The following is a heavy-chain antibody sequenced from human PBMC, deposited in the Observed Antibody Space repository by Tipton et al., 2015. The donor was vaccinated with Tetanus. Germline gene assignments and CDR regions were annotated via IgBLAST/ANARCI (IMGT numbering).Heavy chain of an antibody. CDR1: GFTFDDYA. D-gene: IGHD2-2*01. V-gene: IGHV3-9*01. J-gene: IGHJ4*02. CDR2: ISWNSGSI. Sequence: SLRLSCAASGFTFDDYAMHWVRQAPGKGLEWVSHISWNSGSIDYADSVKGRFTISRDNAKNSLHLQMNSLRAEDTAVYYCARIVVPAAIGEDYWGQGTLVTVSS. CDR3: ARIVVPAAIGEDY.